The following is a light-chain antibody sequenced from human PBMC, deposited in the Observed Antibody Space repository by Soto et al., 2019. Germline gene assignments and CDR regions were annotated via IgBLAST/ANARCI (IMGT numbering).Light chain of an antibody. CDR2: GAS. J-gene: IGKJ3*01. CDR1: QSVSGSY. Sequence: PGERAALSCRASQSVSGSYVAWYQQKPGQAPRLLIYGASNRATGIPDRFSGSGSGTDFTLTITRLEPEDFAVYSCQQYGRSPFTFGPGTKVDIK. CDR3: QQYGRSPFT. V-gene: IGKV3-20*01.